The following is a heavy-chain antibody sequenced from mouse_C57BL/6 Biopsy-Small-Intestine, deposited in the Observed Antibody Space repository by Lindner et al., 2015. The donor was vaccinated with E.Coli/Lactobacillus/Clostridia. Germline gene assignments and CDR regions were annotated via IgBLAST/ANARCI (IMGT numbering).Heavy chain of an antibody. Sequence: VQLQESGGGLVKPGGSLKLSCTASGFTLSDYGMHWVRQAPEKGLEWIAYISSGSSTIYYADTVKGRFTISRDNARNTLFLQMTSLRSEDTAMYYCARPYYYSMDYWGQGTSVTVSS. J-gene: IGHJ4*01. CDR3: ARPYYYSMDY. V-gene: IGHV5-17*01. CDR2: ISSGSSTI. D-gene: IGHD2-10*01. CDR1: GFTLSDYG.